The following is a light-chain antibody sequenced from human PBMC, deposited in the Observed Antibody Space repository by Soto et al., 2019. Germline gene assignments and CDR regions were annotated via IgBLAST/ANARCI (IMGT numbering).Light chain of an antibody. J-gene: IGKJ1*01. CDR2: GVS. Sequence: EIVMTQSPATLSVSPGERATLSCRASQSVSSKLAWFQQKPGQAPSLLIYGVSTRATGIPDRFSGSGSGTDFTLTISRLEPEDFAVYYCQQYGSSPWTFGQGTKV. CDR3: QQYGSSPWT. CDR1: QSVSSK. V-gene: IGKV3-20*01.